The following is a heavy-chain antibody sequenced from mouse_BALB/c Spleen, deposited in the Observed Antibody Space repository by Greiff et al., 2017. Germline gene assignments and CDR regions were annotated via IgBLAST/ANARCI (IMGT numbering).Heavy chain of an antibody. V-gene: IGHV15-2*02. J-gene: IGHJ4*01. CDR2: ILPSIGRT. D-gene: IGHD1-2*01. CDR3: AKSATATGAMDY. CDR1: DFEVFPIAY. Sequence: VQLVESGSELRRPGSSLKLSCKDSDFEVFPIAYMCWVRQKPGHGFEWIGDILPSIGRTIYGEKFVDKTTLDADTVTNTDYLELTSLTSEDATNYYGAKSATATGAMDYWGQGTSVTVSS.